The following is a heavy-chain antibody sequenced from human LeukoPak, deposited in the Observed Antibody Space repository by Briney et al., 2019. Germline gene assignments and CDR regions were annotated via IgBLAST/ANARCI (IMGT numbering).Heavy chain of an antibody. J-gene: IGHJ4*02. CDR1: RFTFSNYG. Sequence: GGSLRLSCAASRFTFSNYGMHWVRQAPGKGLEWVAVIPYDGSNKYYADSVKGRFTISRDNSKNTLYLQMNNLRAEDTAVYYCAEVDRYYASGSYTYFDYWGQGTLVTVSS. CDR3: AEVDRYYASGSYTYFDY. CDR2: IPYDGSNK. V-gene: IGHV3-30*18. D-gene: IGHD3-10*01.